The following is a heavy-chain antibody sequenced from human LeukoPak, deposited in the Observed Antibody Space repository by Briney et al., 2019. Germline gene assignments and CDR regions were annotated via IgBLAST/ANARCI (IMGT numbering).Heavy chain of an antibody. D-gene: IGHD3-16*02. CDR3: ARRLITFGGVIVTFFDY. Sequence: SETLSLTCAVYGGSFSGYYWSWIRQPPGKGLEWIGEINHSGSTNYNPSLKSRVTISVDTSKNQFSLKLSSVTAADTAVYYCARRLITFGGVIVTFFDYWGQGTLVTVSS. V-gene: IGHV4-34*01. CDR1: GGSFSGYY. J-gene: IGHJ4*02. CDR2: INHSGST.